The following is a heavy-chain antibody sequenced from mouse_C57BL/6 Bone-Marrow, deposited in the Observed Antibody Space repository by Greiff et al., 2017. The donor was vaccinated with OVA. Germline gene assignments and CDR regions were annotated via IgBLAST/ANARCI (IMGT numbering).Heavy chain of an antibody. CDR2: IYPGDGDT. Sequence: QVQLQQSGAELVKPGASVKISCKASGYAFSSYWMNWVKQRPGKGLEWIGQIYPGDGDTNYNGKFKGKATLTADKSSSTAYMQLSSLTSEDSAVYFCARERAYYSSSYYFDYWGQGTTLTVSS. D-gene: IGHD2-5*01. CDR1: GYAFSSYW. V-gene: IGHV1-80*01. CDR3: ARERAYYSSSYYFDY. J-gene: IGHJ2*01.